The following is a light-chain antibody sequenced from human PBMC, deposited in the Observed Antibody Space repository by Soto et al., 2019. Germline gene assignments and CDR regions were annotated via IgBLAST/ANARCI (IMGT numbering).Light chain of an antibody. CDR2: DGS. CDR3: QQRSDWPPIT. CDR1: QSVSID. J-gene: IGKJ5*01. Sequence: EIVLTQSPATLSLSPGERVTLSCRASQSVSIDLAWYQQKPGQAPRLLIYDGSNRATGIPARFSGSGSGTDFTLTISSLEPEDFAVYYCQQRSDWPPITFGQGTRLEI. V-gene: IGKV3-11*01.